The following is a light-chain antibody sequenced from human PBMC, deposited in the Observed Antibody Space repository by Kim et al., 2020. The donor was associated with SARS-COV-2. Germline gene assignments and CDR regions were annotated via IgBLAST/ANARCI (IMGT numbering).Light chain of an antibody. Sequence: VSVGDRVTITCRASQSISSYLNWYQQNPGKAPKLLIYAASSLQSGVPSRFRGSGSGTDFTLTISSLQPEDFATYYCQQSYSTPRTFGQGTKVDIK. V-gene: IGKV1-39*01. J-gene: IGKJ1*01. CDR1: QSISSY. CDR2: AAS. CDR3: QQSYSTPRT.